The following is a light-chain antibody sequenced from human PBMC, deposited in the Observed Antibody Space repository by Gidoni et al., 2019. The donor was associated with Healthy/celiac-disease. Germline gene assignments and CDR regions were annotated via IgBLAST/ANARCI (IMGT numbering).Light chain of an antibody. V-gene: IGKV3-11*01. Sequence: DIVLTQSPATLSSSPGERATLSCRASQSVSSYLAWYQQKPGQAPRLLIYDASNRATGIPARFSGSGSGTDFTLTISSLEPEDFAVYYCQQRSNWRATFGPGTKVDIK. CDR1: QSVSSY. CDR3: QQRSNWRAT. J-gene: IGKJ3*01. CDR2: DAS.